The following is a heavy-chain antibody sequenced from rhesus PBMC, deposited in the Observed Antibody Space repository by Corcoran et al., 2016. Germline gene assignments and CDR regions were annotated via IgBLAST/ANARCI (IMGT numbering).Heavy chain of an antibody. CDR3: AKYFNHGYFHFDY. CDR1: GAPISTYY. V-gene: IGHV4-80*01. J-gene: IGHJ4*01. D-gene: IGHD3-28*01. Sequence: QVQLQASGPGLVKPSETLSLTCTVSGAPISTYYWSWIRQPPGKGLEWIGEINGNGERTNYNPSLKSRVTISRDTSKNQFSLKLTSVTAADTAVYYCAKYFNHGYFHFDYWGQGVLVTVSS. CDR2: INGNGERT.